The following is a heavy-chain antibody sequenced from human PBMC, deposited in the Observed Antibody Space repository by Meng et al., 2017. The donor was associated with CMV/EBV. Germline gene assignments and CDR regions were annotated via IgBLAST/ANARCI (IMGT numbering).Heavy chain of an antibody. Sequence: AAYGFTCSGYWMHWGRQAQGKGLVWVARINSDGSSTSYADSVKGRFTISRDNAKNTRYLQMNSLRAEDTAVYYCASGTLRLGFDPWGQGTLVTVSS. D-gene: IGHD1-26*01. J-gene: IGHJ5*02. CDR1: GFTCSGYW. CDR2: INSDGSST. V-gene: IGHV3-74*01. CDR3: ASGTLRLGFDP.